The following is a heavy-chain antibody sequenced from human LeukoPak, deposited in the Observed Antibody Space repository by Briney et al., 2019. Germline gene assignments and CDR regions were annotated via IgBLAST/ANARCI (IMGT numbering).Heavy chain of an antibody. D-gene: IGHD6-19*01. Sequence: PGGSLRLSCAASGFTFSSYAMSWVRQAPEKGLEWVSTIGGSDGSTDYADSVKGRFTISRDNFKNTLYLQMKGLRAEDTAVYYCAREPGYSIGWGIDNWGQGTLVTVSA. CDR1: GFTFSSYA. J-gene: IGHJ4*02. CDR2: IGGSDGST. V-gene: IGHV3-23*01. CDR3: AREPGYSIGWGIDN.